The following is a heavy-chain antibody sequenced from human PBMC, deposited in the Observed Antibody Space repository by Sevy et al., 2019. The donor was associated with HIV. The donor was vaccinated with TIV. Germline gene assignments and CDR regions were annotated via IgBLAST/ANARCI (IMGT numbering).Heavy chain of an antibody. CDR3: AKDTGDGYFDY. CDR2: ISWNSGSI. V-gene: IGHV3-9*01. Sequence: GGSLRLSCAASGFTFDDYAMHWVRQAPGKGLEWVSGISWNSGSIGYADSVKGRFTISRDNAKNSLYLRMNSLRAEDTALYYCAKDTGDGYFDYWGQGTLVTVSS. J-gene: IGHJ4*02. CDR1: GFTFDDYA.